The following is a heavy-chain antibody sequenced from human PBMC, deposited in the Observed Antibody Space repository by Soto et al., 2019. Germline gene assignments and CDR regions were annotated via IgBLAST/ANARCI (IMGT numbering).Heavy chain of an antibody. CDR1: VYTFTNFG. V-gene: IGHV1-69*13. J-gene: IGHJ6*02. Sequence: GASVKVSCTASVYTFTNFGISWVRQAPGQGLEWMGGIIPIFDTANYAQKFQGRVTITADESTSTAYMELSSLRSEDTAVYYCARHDCISSSCYYYYYYGMDVWGQGTTVTVSS. CDR2: IIPIFDTA. CDR3: ARHDCISSSCYYYYYYGMDV. D-gene: IGHD2-15*01.